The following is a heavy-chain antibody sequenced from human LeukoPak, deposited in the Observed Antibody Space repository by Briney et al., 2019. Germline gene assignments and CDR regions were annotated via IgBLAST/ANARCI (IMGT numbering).Heavy chain of an antibody. CDR2: IIPIFGTA. D-gene: IGHD5-12*01. CDR1: GYMFIGYD. J-gene: IGHJ4*02. CDR3: ARGYSGYRNDY. Sequence: ASVKVSCKASGYMFIGYDIIWVRQAPGQGLEWMGGIIPIFGTANYAQKFQGRVTITADESTSTAYMELSSLRSEDTAVYYCARGYSGYRNDYWGQGTLVTVSS. V-gene: IGHV1-69*13.